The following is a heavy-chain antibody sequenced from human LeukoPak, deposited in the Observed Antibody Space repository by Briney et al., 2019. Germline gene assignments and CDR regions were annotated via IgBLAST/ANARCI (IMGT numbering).Heavy chain of an antibody. V-gene: IGHV4-4*09. J-gene: IGHJ6*03. CDR2: IYTSGST. CDR1: GGSISSYY. Sequence: SETLSLTCTVSGGSISSYYWSWLRQPPGKGLEWIGYIYTSGSTNYNPSLKSRVTISVDTSKNQFPVKLSSVTAADTAVYYCARLLQGYYYMDVWGKGTTVTVSS. CDR3: ARLLQGYYYMDV. D-gene: IGHD4-11*01.